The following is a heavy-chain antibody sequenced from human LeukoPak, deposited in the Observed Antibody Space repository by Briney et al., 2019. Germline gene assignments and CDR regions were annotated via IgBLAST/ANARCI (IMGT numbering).Heavy chain of an antibody. V-gene: IGHV4-39*07. J-gene: IGHJ4*02. CDR1: GDSISSGGYF. CDR3: ARGWAAIDF. Sequence: SETLSLTCTVSGDSISSGGYFWVWIRQPPGKGLEWIGSIYYSGSTYYNSSLRSRLTISVDRSKNQFSLKLSSVTAADTALYYCARGWAAIDFWGQGTLVTVSS. CDR2: IYYSGST. D-gene: IGHD2-15*01.